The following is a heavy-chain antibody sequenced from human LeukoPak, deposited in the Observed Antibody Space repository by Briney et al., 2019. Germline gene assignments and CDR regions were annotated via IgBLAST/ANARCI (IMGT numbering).Heavy chain of an antibody. J-gene: IGHJ4*02. CDR3: AKGHYGSGSYTSWAFDY. D-gene: IGHD3-10*01. CDR1: GFTFSSYV. V-gene: IGHV3-23*01. CDR2: ISGTGHST. Sequence: GGSLRLSCAASGFTFSSYVMSWVRQAPGKGLEWVSAISGTGHSTYYADSVKGRFTISRDNSKDTLYLQMNSLRAEDTALYYCAKGHYGSGSYTSWAFDYWGQGTLVTVSS.